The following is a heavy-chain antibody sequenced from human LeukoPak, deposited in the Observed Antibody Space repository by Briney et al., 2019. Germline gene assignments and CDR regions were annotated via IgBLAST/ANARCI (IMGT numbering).Heavy chain of an antibody. V-gene: IGHV3-11*05. CDR1: GFTFSDYY. J-gene: IGHJ4*02. CDR2: ISSSSSYT. Sequence: GGSLRLSCAASGFTFSDYYMTWIRQAPGKGLEWVSYISSSSSYTNYAASVRGRFTVSRDNAKNSLYLQMNSLRAEDTAVYCCARERVLRVWGQGTLVTVSS. D-gene: IGHD3-16*01. CDR3: ARERVLRV.